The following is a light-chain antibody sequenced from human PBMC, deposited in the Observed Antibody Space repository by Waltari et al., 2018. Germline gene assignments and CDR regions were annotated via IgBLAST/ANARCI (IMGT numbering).Light chain of an antibody. CDR2: EVS. CDR3: SSYTSSTTWL. Sequence: QAALTQPASVSGSPGQSITIYCIGTSSDLGGYNYVAWYQQSPGKAPKLLIFEVSNRPSGVSHRFSGSKSGNTASLTISGLQAEDEADYYCSSYTSSTTWLFGGGTKLTVL. V-gene: IGLV2-14*01. J-gene: IGLJ3*02. CDR1: SSDLGGYNY.